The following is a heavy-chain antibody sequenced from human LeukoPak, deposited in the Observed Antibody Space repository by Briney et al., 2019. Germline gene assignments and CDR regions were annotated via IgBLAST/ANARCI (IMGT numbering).Heavy chain of an antibody. J-gene: IGHJ6*02. V-gene: IGHV3-30*02. CDR3: AKSRIDYYGMDV. D-gene: IGHD3-3*02. Sequence: GGSLRLSCAASGFTFSSYGMHWVRQAPGKGLEGVAFIRYDGGNKYYADFVKGRFTISRDNSKNTLYLQMNSLRAEDTAVYNCAKSRIDYYGMDVWGQGTTVAVSS. CDR2: IRYDGGNK. CDR1: GFTFSSYG.